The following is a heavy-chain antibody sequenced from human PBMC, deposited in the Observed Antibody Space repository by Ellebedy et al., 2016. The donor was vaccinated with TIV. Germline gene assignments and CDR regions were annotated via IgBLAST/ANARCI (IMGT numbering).Heavy chain of an antibody. Sequence: GESLKISCATSGFTFTYTWMHWIRQAPGKGLVWVSRINSDGSSTSYADSVKDRFTISRDNAKNTLYLQMNSLRAEDTAVYYCARDRDSYDNSGYLGYWGQGTLVTVST. CDR2: INSDGSST. D-gene: IGHD3-22*01. J-gene: IGHJ4*02. CDR1: GFTFTYTW. CDR3: ARDRDSYDNSGYLGY. V-gene: IGHV3-74*01.